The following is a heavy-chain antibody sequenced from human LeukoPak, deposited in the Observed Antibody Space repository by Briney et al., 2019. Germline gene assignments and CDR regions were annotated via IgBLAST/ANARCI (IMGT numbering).Heavy chain of an antibody. V-gene: IGHV1-69*06. CDR3: ARGEFVGDGYNRSPFDY. CDR1: GDTFSSYA. J-gene: IGHJ4*02. Sequence: SVKVSCKASGDTFSSYAISWVRHAPGQGLEWMGGIIPIFGTANYAQKFQGRVTITADKSTSTAYMELRSLRSEDTAVYYCARGEFVGDGYNRSPFDYWGQGTLVTVSS. CDR2: IIPIFGTA. D-gene: IGHD5-24*01.